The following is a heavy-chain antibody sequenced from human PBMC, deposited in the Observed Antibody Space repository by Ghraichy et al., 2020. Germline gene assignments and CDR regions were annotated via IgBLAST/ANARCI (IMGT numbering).Heavy chain of an antibody. Sequence: RGSLRLSCAASGFTFSSYWMSWVRQAPGKGLEWVANIKQDGSEKYYVDSVKGRFTISRDNAKNSLYLQMNSLRAEDTAVYYCARWRYSSGDHFFRYYYYGMAVWGQGTTVTVSS. V-gene: IGHV3-7*03. CDR3: ARWRYSSGDHFFRYYYYGMAV. CDR2: IKQDGSEK. CDR1: GFTFSSYW. J-gene: IGHJ6*02. D-gene: IGHD6-19*01.